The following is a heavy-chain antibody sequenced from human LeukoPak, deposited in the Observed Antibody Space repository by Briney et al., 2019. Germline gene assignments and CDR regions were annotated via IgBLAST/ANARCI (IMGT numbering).Heavy chain of an antibody. V-gene: IGHV4-34*01. CDR1: GGSFSGYY. CDR3: ARGPYYDILTGFNWFDP. D-gene: IGHD3-9*01. J-gene: IGHJ5*02. CDR2: INHSGST. Sequence: SETLSLTCAVYGGSFSGYYWSWIRQPPGKGLEWIGEINHSGSTNYNPSLKSRVTISVDTSKNQFSLKLSSVTVADTAVYYCARGPYYDILTGFNWFDPWGQGTLVTVSS.